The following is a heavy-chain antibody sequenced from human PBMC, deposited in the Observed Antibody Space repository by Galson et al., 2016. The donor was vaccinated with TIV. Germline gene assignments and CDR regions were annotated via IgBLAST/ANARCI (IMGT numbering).Heavy chain of an antibody. Sequence: LSLTCSVSGYSITSIYYWGWIRQPPGKGLEWIGSLYHSGSTYYNPSLKSRVTIPLDTSKNQLSLKVKSVTAADTAVYYCARLRGRSSGYDWGQGTLVTVSS. CDR1: GYSITSIYY. J-gene: IGHJ4*02. CDR3: ARLRGRSSGYD. D-gene: IGHD3-22*01. CDR2: LYHSGST. V-gene: IGHV4-38-2*01.